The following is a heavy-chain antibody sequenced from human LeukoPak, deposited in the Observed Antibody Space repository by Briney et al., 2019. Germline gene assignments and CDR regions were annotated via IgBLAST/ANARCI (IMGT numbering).Heavy chain of an antibody. Sequence: ASVKVSCKASGYTFTGCYMHWVRQAPGPGLEWMGWINPNSGGTNYAQKFPGWVTMTRDTSISTAYMELSRLRSDDTAVYYCARGRRTGYPPVYYFDYWGQGTLVTVSS. V-gene: IGHV1-2*04. J-gene: IGHJ4*02. D-gene: IGHD3/OR15-3a*01. CDR2: INPNSGGT. CDR1: GYTFTGCY. CDR3: ARGRRTGYPPVYYFDY.